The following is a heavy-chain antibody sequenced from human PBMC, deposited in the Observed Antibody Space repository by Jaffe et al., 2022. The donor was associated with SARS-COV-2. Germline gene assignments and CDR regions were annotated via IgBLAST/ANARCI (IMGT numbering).Heavy chain of an antibody. CDR3: ARDQGIEPAAFDV. Sequence: QVHLQESGPGLVKASETLSLTCSVSGGSISWYYYYNWIRQSPGKGLEWIGLIYNSGSTYYNPSLKSRVTISVDTSKREISLRLNSVTAADTATYYCARDQGIEPAAFDVWGQGTMVTVSS. CDR1: GGSISWYY. V-gene: IGHV4-59*01. J-gene: IGHJ3*01. D-gene: IGHD5-18*01. CDR2: IYNSGST.